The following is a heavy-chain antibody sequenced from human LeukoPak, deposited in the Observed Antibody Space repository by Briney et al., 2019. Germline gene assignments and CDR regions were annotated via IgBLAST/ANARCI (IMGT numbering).Heavy chain of an antibody. D-gene: IGHD6-19*01. CDR3: AREMAVAGTDSGWFDP. CDR2: IIPIFGTA. CDR1: GGTFSSYA. Sequence: ASVKVSCKASGGTFSSYAISWVRQAPGQGLEWMGGIIPIFGTANYAQKFRGRVTITADESTSTAYMELSSLRSEDTAVYYCAREMAVAGTDSGWFDPWGQGTLVTVSS. J-gene: IGHJ5*02. V-gene: IGHV1-69*01.